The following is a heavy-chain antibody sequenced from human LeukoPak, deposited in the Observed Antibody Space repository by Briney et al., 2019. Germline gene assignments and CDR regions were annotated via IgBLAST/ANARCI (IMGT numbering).Heavy chain of an antibody. CDR3: ARGWNYAFDS. D-gene: IGHD1-7*01. V-gene: IGHV6-1*01. CDR1: GDTVSRNNPA. J-gene: IGHJ4*02. Sequence: SQTLSLTCVIAGDTVSRNNPAWNWIRQSPSRGLEWLGRTYFKSKWYNEYAVSVKSRVTINPDTSKNQFSLQLTSVTPEDTGVYFCARGWNYAFDSWGQGTLVTVSS. CDR2: TYFKSKWYN.